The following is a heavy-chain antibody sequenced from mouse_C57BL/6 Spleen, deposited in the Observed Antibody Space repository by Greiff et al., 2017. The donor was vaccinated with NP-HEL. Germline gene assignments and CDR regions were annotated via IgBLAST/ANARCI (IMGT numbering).Heavy chain of an antibody. Sequence: EVQLQQSGAELVRPGASVKLSCTASGFNIKDDYMHWVKQRPEQGLEWIGWIDPENGDTEYASKFQGKATITADTSSNTAYLQLSSLTSEDTAVYYCTSNLRQLFFDYWGQGTTLTVSS. J-gene: IGHJ2*01. CDR1: GFNIKDDY. D-gene: IGHD3-2*01. CDR2: IDPENGDT. CDR3: TSNLRQLFFDY. V-gene: IGHV14-4*01.